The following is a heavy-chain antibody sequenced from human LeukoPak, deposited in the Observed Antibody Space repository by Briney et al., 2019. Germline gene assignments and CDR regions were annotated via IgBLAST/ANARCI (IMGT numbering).Heavy chain of an antibody. D-gene: IGHD3-10*01. CDR2: IYYSGST. J-gene: IGHJ4*02. CDR3: ARGRDGKDFYLDY. Sequence: SETLSLTCTVSGGSISSGDYYWSWIRQTPGKGLEWIGYIYYSGSTYYNPSLKSRVTISQDTSKNQFSLTLSSVTAADTAVYYCARGRDGKDFYLDYWGQGTLVTVSS. V-gene: IGHV4-30-4*01. CDR1: GGSISSGDYY.